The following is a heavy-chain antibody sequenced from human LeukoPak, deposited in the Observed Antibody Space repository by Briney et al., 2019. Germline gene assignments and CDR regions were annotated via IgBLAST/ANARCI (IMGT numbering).Heavy chain of an antibody. CDR3: ARTDWRELPKPDY. CDR2: IYYSGST. V-gene: IGHV4-39*01. J-gene: IGHJ4*02. CDR1: GGSISSSSYY. D-gene: IGHD1-26*01. Sequence: SETLSLTCTVSGGSISSSSYYWGWIRQPPGKGLEWIGSIYYSGSTYYNPSLKSRVTISVDTSKNPFSLKLSSVTAADTAVYYCARTDWRELPKPDYWGQGTLVTVSS.